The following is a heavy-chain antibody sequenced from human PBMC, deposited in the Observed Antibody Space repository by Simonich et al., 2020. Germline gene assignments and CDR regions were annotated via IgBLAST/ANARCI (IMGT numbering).Heavy chain of an antibody. D-gene: IGHD1-1*01. CDR3: ARANERDY. J-gene: IGHJ4*02. V-gene: IGHV3-21*01. Sequence: EVQLVESGGGLVKPGGSLRLSCAASGFTFISYSMNWVRQAPGKGLEWVSSHSSSSSYRYYADSGKGRFTNSRDNAKNSLCLQMNSLRAEDTAVYYCARANERDYWGQGTLVTVSS. CDR2: HSSSSSYR. CDR1: GFTFISYS.